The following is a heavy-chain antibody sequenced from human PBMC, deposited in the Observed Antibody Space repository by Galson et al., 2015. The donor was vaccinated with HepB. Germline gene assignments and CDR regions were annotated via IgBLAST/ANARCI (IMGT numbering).Heavy chain of an antibody. CDR1: GGTFSSYA. CDR3: ARVGWELLLAWFDP. CDR2: IIPIFGTA. D-gene: IGHD1-26*01. V-gene: IGHV1-69*13. J-gene: IGHJ5*02. Sequence: SVKVSCKASGGTFSSYAISWVRQAPGQGLEWMGGIIPIFGTANYAQKFQGRVTITADESTSTAYMELSSLRSEDTAVYYCARVGWELLLAWFDPWGQGTLVTVSS.